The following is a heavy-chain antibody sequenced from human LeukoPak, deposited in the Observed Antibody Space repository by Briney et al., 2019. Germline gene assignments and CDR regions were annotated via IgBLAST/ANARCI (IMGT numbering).Heavy chain of an antibody. CDR3: ARPRYYYDSSGPFDY. V-gene: IGHV4-39*01. D-gene: IGHD3-22*01. J-gene: IGHJ4*02. CDR2: IYYSGST. CDR1: GGSISSSSYY. Sequence: SETLSLTCTVSGGSISSSSYYWGWIRQPPGKGLEWLGSIYYSGSTYYNPSLKSRVTISVDTSKNQFSLKLSAVTAADTAVYYCARPRYYYDSSGPFDYWGQGTLVTVSS.